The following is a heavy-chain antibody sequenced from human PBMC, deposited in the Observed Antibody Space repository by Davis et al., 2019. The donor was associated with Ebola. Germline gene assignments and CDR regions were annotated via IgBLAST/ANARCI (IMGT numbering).Heavy chain of an antibody. D-gene: IGHD2-15*01. Sequence: RGSLTLSCAASGFTFSDYYRIWILQAPGKGLFRVSYISSSGSTIYYADSVKVRFTISRDNAKNSLYLQMNSLRAEDTAVYYCARDGYCSGGSCYNYFDYWGQGTLVNVSS. CDR1: GFTFSDYY. V-gene: IGHV3-11*04. CDR3: ARDGYCSGGSCYNYFDY. J-gene: IGHJ4*02. CDR2: ISSSGSTI.